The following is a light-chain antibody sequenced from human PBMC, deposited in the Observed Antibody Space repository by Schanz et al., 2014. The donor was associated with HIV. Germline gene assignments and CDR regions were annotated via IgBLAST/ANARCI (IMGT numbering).Light chain of an antibody. CDR2: GAS. V-gene: IGKV3-20*01. CDR1: QSVSSSS. CDR3: QYFGNSGGT. J-gene: IGKJ4*01. Sequence: EIVLTQSPGTLSLSPGERATLSCRASQSVSSSSLAWYQQKPGQAPRLLIYGASTRATGIPARFSGSGSGTEFTLTISSLEPEDFAVYYCQYFGNSGGTFGGGTKVEIK.